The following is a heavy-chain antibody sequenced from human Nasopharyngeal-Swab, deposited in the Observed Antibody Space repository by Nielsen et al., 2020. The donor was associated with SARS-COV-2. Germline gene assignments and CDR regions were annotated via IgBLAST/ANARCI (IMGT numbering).Heavy chain of an antibody. CDR2: IYHSGST. V-gene: IGHV4-4*02. CDR1: GGSISSSNW. Sequence: SETLSLTCAVSGGSISSSNWWSWVRQPPGKGLEWIGEIYHSGSTNYNPSLKSRVTISVDKSKNQFSLKLSSVTAADTAVYYCARAKGYYDSSGYYYYYYMDVWGKGTTVTVSS. CDR3: ARAKGYYDSSGYYYYYYMDV. J-gene: IGHJ6*03. D-gene: IGHD3-22*01.